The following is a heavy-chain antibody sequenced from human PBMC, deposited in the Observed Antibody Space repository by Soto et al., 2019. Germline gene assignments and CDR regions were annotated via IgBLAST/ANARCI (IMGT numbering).Heavy chain of an antibody. V-gene: IGHV3-23*01. Sequence: GGSLRLSCAASGFTFSSYAMSWVRRAPGKGLEWVSAISGIGGSTYYADSVKGRFTISTDNSKNTLYLQMNSLRAEDTAVYYCAKDRGYDSSGYYPYYFDYWGQGTLVTVSS. CDR3: AKDRGYDSSGYYPYYFDY. D-gene: IGHD3-22*01. J-gene: IGHJ4*02. CDR2: ISGIGGST. CDR1: GFTFSSYA.